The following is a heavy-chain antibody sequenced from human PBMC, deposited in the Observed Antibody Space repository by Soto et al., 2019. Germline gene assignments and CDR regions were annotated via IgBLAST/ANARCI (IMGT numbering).Heavy chain of an antibody. CDR2: INRSVSA. CDR3: ARADSGYDEKDFQY. D-gene: IGHD5-12*01. J-gene: IGHJ1*01. CDR1: GGSFSAYY. Sequence: QVLLQQWGAGLLKPSETLSLTCAVYGGSFSAYYWSWIRQPPGKGLEWIGEINRSVSANYNPSLKSRVTITVDTSKNQFSVKLSSVTAADAAVYYCARADSGYDEKDFQYWGQGTVVTVSS. V-gene: IGHV4-34*01.